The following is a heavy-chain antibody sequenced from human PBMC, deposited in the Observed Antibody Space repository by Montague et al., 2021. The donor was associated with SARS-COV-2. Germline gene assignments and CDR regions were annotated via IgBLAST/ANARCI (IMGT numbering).Heavy chain of an antibody. CDR2: ISHTEST. D-gene: IGHD3-16*01. Sequence: SETLSLTCTVSSGSISNYYWSWIRQPPGKGLEWIGFISHTESTNYNPSLESRVSISIDTSKIQFSLRVRFVTAADTAVYYCERSVQFAYGLDVWGQGTTVTISS. CDR3: ERSVQFAYGLDV. CDR1: SGSISNYY. J-gene: IGHJ6*02. V-gene: IGHV4-59*08.